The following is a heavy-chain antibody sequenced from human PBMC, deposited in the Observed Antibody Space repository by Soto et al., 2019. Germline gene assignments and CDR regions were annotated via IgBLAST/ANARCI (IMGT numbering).Heavy chain of an antibody. V-gene: IGHV4-59*01. CDR3: ARVWSGYYRPNWFDP. D-gene: IGHD3-3*01. CDR1: GGSISSYY. CDR2: IYYSGST. J-gene: IGHJ5*02. Sequence: PSETLSLTCTVSGGSISSYYWSWIRQPPGKGLEWIGYIYYSGSTNYNPSLKSRVTISVDTSKNQFSLKLSSVTAADTAVYYCARVWSGYYRPNWFDPWGQGTLVTVSS.